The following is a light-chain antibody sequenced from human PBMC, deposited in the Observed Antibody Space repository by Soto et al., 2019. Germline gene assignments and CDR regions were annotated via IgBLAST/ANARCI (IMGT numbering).Light chain of an antibody. V-gene: IGLV2-8*01. CDR2: EVS. CDR1: SIDVGGYNY. J-gene: IGLJ2*01. Sequence: QSALTQPPSASGSPGQSVTISCTGTSIDVGGYNYVSWYQQHPGKAPILMIYEVSKRPSGVPDRFSGSKSGNTASLTVSGLQAEDEADYYCSSYAGSNNLVFGGGTKLTVL. CDR3: SSYAGSNNLV.